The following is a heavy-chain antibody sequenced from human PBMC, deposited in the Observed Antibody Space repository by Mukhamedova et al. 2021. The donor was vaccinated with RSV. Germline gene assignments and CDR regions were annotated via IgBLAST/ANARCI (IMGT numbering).Heavy chain of an antibody. Sequence: EYMGWINGGNGKTKYSPKFQGRVTITRDTSASTAYMELSGLRSEDTAVYYCASGPIAADGDYYYYMDVWGTGTTVIVSS. D-gene: IGHD6-13*01. CDR3: ASGPIAADGDYYYYMDV. V-gene: IGHV1-3*01. J-gene: IGHJ6*03. CDR2: INGGNGKT.